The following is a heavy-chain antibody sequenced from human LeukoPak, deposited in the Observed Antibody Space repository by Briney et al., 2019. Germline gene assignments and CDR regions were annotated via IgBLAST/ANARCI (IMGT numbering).Heavy chain of an antibody. CDR1: GFTFSSYG. V-gene: IGHV3-21*01. CDR2: IISSSRYM. J-gene: IGHJ4*02. D-gene: IGHD3-22*01. CDR3: ARHVVALGFDY. Sequence: PGRSLRLSCAASGFTFSSYGMNWVRQAPGKGLESVSSIISSSRYMYYADSMKGRFTNSRDNDKNSLYLQMNSLRAEDTAVYYCARHVVALGFDYWGQGTLVTVSS.